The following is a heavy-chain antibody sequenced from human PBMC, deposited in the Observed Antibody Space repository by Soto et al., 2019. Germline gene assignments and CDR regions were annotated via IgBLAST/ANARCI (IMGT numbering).Heavy chain of an antibody. D-gene: IGHD6-19*01. CDR1: GGSISSYY. V-gene: IGHV4-4*07. J-gene: IGHJ4*02. CDR2: IYTSGST. Sequence: SSETLSLTCTVSGGSISSYYWSWIRQPAGKGLEWIGRIYTSGSTNYNPSLKSRVTMSVDTSKNQFSLKLSSVTAADTAVYYCARAVSSGWYTFYFDYWGQGTLVTVSS. CDR3: ARAVSSGWYTFYFDY.